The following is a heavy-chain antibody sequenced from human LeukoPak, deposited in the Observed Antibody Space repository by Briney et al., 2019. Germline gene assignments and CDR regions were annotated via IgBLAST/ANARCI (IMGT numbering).Heavy chain of an antibody. CDR1: GYTFITYG. Sequence: ASVKVSCKASGYTFITYGVNWVRQAPGQGLDWMGWISPYNGDTKYAQKFQGRVTVTTDTSTSTVYMELRSLRPDDTAVYYCAWELPGADYWGQGTLVTVSS. V-gene: IGHV1-18*01. J-gene: IGHJ4*02. CDR2: ISPYNGDT. D-gene: IGHD1-26*01. CDR3: AWELPGADY.